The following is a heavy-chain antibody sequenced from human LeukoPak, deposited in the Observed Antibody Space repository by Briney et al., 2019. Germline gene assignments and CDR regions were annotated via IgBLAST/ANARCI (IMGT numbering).Heavy chain of an antibody. CDR2: ISSSSSYI. Sequence: GGSLRLSCAASGFTFNSYSMNWVRQAPGKGLEWVSSISSSSSYIYYADSVKGRFTISRDNAKNSLYLQMNSLRAEDTAVYYCAGTFAAAGNPFDYWGQGTLVTVSS. CDR3: AGTFAAAGNPFDY. D-gene: IGHD6-13*01. CDR1: GFTFNSYS. J-gene: IGHJ4*02. V-gene: IGHV3-21*01.